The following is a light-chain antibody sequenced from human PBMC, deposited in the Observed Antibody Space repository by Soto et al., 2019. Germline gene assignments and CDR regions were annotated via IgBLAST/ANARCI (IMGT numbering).Light chain of an antibody. CDR3: QQYDRSLYT. CDR2: SAS. J-gene: IGKJ2*01. Sequence: EIVLTQSQSTLSLSPGERATLSCRASQSVSSTYLAWYQQKPGQAPRLLIYSASTRATGIPDRFSGSGSGTDFTLTISRLEPEDFAVYYCQQYDRSLYTFGQGTKLEIK. CDR1: QSVSSTY. V-gene: IGKV3-20*01.